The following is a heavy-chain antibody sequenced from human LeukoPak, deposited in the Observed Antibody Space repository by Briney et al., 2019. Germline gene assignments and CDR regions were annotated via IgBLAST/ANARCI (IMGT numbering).Heavy chain of an antibody. CDR2: ISPRSETI. D-gene: IGHD3-16*01. Sequence: PGGSLRLSCATSGFSFNRRGMNWVRQPPGKGLEWFSYISPRSETIFYAESVQGRFAVSRDDAKGSLYLQMHTLRVEDTAVYYCARIDGPTVFTYYMDLWGKGTTVTVAS. V-gene: IGHV3-48*04. CDR1: GFSFNRRG. CDR3: ARIDGPTVFTYYMDL. J-gene: IGHJ6*03.